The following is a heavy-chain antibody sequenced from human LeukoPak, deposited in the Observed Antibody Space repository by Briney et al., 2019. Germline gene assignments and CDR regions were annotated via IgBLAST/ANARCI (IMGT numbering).Heavy chain of an antibody. D-gene: IGHD4-17*01. Sequence: SETLSLTCTVSGGSVSSGSYYWSWVRQPPGKGLEWIGEIYHSGSTNYNPSLKSRVTISVDKSKNQFSLKLSSVTAADTAVYYCARVWYGDYDDAFDIWGQGTMVTVSS. CDR1: GGSVSSGSYY. V-gene: IGHV4-39*07. CDR2: IYHSGST. CDR3: ARVWYGDYDDAFDI. J-gene: IGHJ3*02.